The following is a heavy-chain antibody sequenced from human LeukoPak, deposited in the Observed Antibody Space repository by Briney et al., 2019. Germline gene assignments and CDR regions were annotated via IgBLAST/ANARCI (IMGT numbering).Heavy chain of an antibody. CDR1: KFIFGDYN. Sequence: GGSLRLSCAASKFIFGDYNMNWVRQAPGKGLEWVSSISRSGNDKYYADSVKGRFTISRDNAKNSLYLQMNGPRAEDTAVYYCVRRETVFGVVTNFDYWGQGVLVTVSS. V-gene: IGHV3-21*01. CDR2: ISRSGNDK. J-gene: IGHJ4*02. D-gene: IGHD3-3*01. CDR3: VRRETVFGVVTNFDY.